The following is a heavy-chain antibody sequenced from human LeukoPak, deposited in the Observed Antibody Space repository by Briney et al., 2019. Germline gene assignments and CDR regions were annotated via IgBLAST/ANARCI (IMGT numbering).Heavy chain of an antibody. J-gene: IGHJ5*02. Sequence: ASVKVSCKASGGTFSSYAISWVRQAPGQGLEWMGGIIPIFGTANYAQKFQGRVTVTADESTSTAYMELSSLISEDTAVYYCASSTSCRSWFDPWGQGTLVTVSS. CDR3: ASSTSCRSWFDP. V-gene: IGHV1-69*13. CDR2: IIPIFGTA. D-gene: IGHD2-2*01. CDR1: GGTFSSYA.